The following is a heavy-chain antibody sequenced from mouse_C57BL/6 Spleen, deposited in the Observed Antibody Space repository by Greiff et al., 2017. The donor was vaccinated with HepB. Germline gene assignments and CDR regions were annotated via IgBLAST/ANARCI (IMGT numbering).Heavy chain of an antibody. Sequence: VQLQQSGAELVRPGASVKLSCTASGFNIKDDYMHWVKQRPEQGLEWIGWIDPENGDTEYASKFQGKATITADTSSNTAYLQRSSLTSEDTAVYYCTTDGSLLGFAYWGQGTLVTVSA. CDR3: TTDGSLLGFAY. CDR2: IDPENGDT. D-gene: IGHD2-3*01. J-gene: IGHJ3*01. V-gene: IGHV14-4*01. CDR1: GFNIKDDY.